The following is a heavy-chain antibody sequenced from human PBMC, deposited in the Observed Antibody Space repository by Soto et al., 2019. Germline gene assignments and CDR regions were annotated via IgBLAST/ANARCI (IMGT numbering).Heavy chain of an antibody. V-gene: IGHV3-13*01. Sequence: PGGSLRLSCAASGFTFSSYDMHWVRQATGKGLEWVSAIGTAGDTYYPGSVKGRFTISRDDSKNTLYLQMSSLRAEDTAMYYCAKVRVGIDVDFDYWGQGALVTVSS. J-gene: IGHJ4*02. CDR3: AKVRVGIDVDFDY. CDR2: IGTAGDT. D-gene: IGHD2-21*01. CDR1: GFTFSSYD.